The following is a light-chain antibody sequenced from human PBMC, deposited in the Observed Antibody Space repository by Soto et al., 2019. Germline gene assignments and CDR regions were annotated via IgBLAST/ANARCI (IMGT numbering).Light chain of an antibody. CDR1: SSDVGGYDF. V-gene: IGLV2-11*01. Sequence: QSALTQPRSVSGSPGQSVTISCTGTSSDVGGYDFVSWYQQHPGKAPKLMISDDSKRPSGVPDRFSGSKSGNTASLTISGLQAEDEADYYCCSYAGDLALFGGGTKLTVL. J-gene: IGLJ2*01. CDR2: DDS. CDR3: CSYAGDLAL.